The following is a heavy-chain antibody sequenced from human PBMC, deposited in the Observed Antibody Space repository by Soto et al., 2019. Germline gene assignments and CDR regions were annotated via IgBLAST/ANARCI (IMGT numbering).Heavy chain of an antibody. CDR3: ARAPITMTEGPWFDP. D-gene: IGHD3-22*01. Sequence: ASVKVACKASGYTFTSYGISWVRQAPGQGLEWMGWISAYNGNTNYAQKLEGRVTMTTDTSTTPAYMELRSLRSDDTAVYYCARAPITMTEGPWFDPWGQGTLVTVSS. CDR2: ISAYNGNT. CDR1: GYTFTSYG. J-gene: IGHJ5*02. V-gene: IGHV1-18*04.